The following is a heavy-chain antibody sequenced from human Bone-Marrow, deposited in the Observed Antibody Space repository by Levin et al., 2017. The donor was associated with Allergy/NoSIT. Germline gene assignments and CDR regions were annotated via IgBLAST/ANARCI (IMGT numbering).Heavy chain of an antibody. CDR3: ARDVKTGYSSFHYFDL. J-gene: IGHJ4*02. D-gene: IGHD6-13*01. CDR1: GFPLSDYY. Sequence: LSLTCAASGFPLSDYYMNWIRQAPGRGLEWLACISTSGTFIKSADSVKGRFTVSRDNAKNMLLLQMTSLRAEDTAVYYCARDVKTGYSSFHYFDLWGQGDLVTVSS. V-gene: IGHV3-11*01. CDR2: ISTSGTFI.